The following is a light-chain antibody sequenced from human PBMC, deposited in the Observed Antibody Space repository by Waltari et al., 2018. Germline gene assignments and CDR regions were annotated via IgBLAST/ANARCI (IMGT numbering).Light chain of an antibody. CDR1: QSISSY. Sequence: DIQMTQSPSSLSASVGDRVTITCRASQSISSYLNWYQQKPGKAPKLLFYAASSLQSGVPSRFSGSGSGTDFTLTISSLQPEDFATYYCQQSYSTPPTFGQGTKLEIK. V-gene: IGKV1-39*01. CDR2: AAS. CDR3: QQSYSTPPT. J-gene: IGKJ2*01.